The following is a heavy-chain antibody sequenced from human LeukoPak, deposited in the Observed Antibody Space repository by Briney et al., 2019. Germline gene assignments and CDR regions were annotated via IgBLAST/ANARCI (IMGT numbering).Heavy chain of an antibody. V-gene: IGHV3-49*04. D-gene: IGHD6-6*01. CDR2: IRSNPYGGTT. Sequence: SGGSLRLSCKASGFRLREYVMGWVRQAPGKGLEWIGFIRSNPYGGTTENAASVKGRLSLSRDDSKSVAYLQMNSLETDDTAVYYCTRGREYSTSPRPFDYWGQGTLVTVSS. J-gene: IGHJ4*02. CDR1: GFRLREYV. CDR3: TRGREYSTSPRPFDY.